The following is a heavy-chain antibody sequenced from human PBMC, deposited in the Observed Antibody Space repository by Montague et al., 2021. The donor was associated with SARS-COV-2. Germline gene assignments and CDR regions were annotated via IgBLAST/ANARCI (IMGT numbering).Heavy chain of an antibody. CDR3: ARLKRGGIVVAVPYYFDY. J-gene: IGHJ4*02. CDR1: GGSISSSSYY. CDR2: IFYSGRT. D-gene: IGHD6-19*01. Sequence: SETLSLTCTVSGGSISSSSYYWGWIRQPPGKGLEWIGSIFYSGRTYYNSSLKSRVTISVDTSKNQFSLKLSSVTAADTAVYYCARLKRGGIVVAVPYYFDYWGQGTLVTVSS. V-gene: IGHV4-39*01.